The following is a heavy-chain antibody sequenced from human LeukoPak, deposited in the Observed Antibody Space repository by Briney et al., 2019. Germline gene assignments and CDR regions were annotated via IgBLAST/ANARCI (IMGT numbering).Heavy chain of an antibody. CDR2: INPNTGAT. CDR3: ARDRVGSGWPRPWYFEF. V-gene: IGHV1-2*02. CDR1: GHTHTGYS. J-gene: IGHJ4*02. D-gene: IGHD6-19*01. Sequence: GASVKDSFKPSGHTHTGYSLHSVRQAPGQGLGWMGWINPNTGATIYAEKFQGRVTRTRDTSIETAYMEMRSMRSADAAVYYCARDRVGSGWPRPWYFEFWGQGTLITVSS.